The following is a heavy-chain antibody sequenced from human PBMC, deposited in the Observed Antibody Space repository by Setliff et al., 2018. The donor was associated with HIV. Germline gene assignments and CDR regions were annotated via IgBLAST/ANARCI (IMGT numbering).Heavy chain of an antibody. CDR2: VTHSRRT. CDR1: GASPSGDY. CDR3: ATGGDSSSWYWGRWFDP. Sequence: SETLSLTCAVYGASPSGDYWSWIRQPPGKGLEWIGEVTHSRRTNYNPSLQNRVTISVDTSKNQFSLRLNSVTAADTAVYYCATGGDSSSWYWGRWFDPWGQGTLVTVSS. D-gene: IGHD6-13*01. J-gene: IGHJ5*02. V-gene: IGHV4-34*01.